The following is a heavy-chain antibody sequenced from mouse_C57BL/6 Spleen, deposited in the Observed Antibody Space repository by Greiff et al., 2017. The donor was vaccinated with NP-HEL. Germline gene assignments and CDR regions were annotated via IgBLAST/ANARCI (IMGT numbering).Heavy chain of an antibody. V-gene: IGHV7-3*01. Sequence: EVKLQESGGGLVQPGGSLSLSCAASGFTFTDYYMSWVRQPPGKALEWLGFIRNKANGYTTEYSASVKGRFTISRDNSQSILYLQMNALRAEDSATYYCARYYLYFDYWGQGTTLTVSS. CDR3: ARYYLYFDY. D-gene: IGHD5-5*01. J-gene: IGHJ2*01. CDR2: IRNKANGYTT. CDR1: GFTFTDYY.